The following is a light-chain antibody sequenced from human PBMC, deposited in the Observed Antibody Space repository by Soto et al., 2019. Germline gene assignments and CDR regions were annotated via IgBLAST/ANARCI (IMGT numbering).Light chain of an antibody. Sequence: DIQMTQSPSTLSASVGDRVTITCRASQSISSWLAWYQQKPGKAPNLLIYKASSLESGVPSRFSGSGSGTEFTLTISSLQPDDFVTYYCQHYNTYSWTFGQGTKVDIK. J-gene: IGKJ1*01. CDR1: QSISSW. CDR2: KAS. CDR3: QHYNTYSWT. V-gene: IGKV1-5*03.